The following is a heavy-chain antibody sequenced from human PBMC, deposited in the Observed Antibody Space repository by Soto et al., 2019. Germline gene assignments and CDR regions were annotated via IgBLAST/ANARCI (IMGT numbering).Heavy chain of an antibody. Sequence: QVQLQQWGAGLLKPSETLSLTCAVYGGSFSGYYWSWIRQPPGKGLEWIGEINHSGSTNYNPSLKSRVTISVDTSKNQFSLKLSSVTAADTAVYYCARGRRAVTTLIDYWGQGTLVTVSS. CDR2: INHSGST. J-gene: IGHJ4*02. CDR1: GGSFSGYY. D-gene: IGHD4-17*01. V-gene: IGHV4-34*01. CDR3: ARGRRAVTTLIDY.